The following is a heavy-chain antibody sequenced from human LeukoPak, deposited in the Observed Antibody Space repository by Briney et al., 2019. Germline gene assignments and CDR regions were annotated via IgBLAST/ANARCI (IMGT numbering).Heavy chain of an antibody. CDR3: ARGPHIMITFGGVVGKYKWSDP. CDR2: IIPIFGTA. J-gene: IGHJ5*02. Sequence: ASVKVSCKASGGTFSSYAISWVRQAPGQGLEWMGGIIPIFGTANYAQKFQGRVTITADESTSTAYMELRSLRSDDTAVYYCARGPHIMITFGGVVGKYKWSDPWGQGTLVTVSS. D-gene: IGHD3-16*02. V-gene: IGHV1-69*13. CDR1: GGTFSSYA.